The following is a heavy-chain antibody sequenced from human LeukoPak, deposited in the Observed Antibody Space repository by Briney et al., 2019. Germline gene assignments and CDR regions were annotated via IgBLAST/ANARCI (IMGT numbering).Heavy chain of an antibody. J-gene: IGHJ4*02. Sequence: GGSLRLSCAASGFTFDDCAMHWVRQAPGKGLEWVSGISWNSGSIAYADSVKGRFTISRDNAKNSLYLQMNSLRAEDTALYYCAKDLERGYSYGYGFFVNDFDYWGQGTPVTVSS. CDR3: AKDLERGYSYGYGFFVNDFDY. V-gene: IGHV3-9*01. D-gene: IGHD5-18*01. CDR1: GFTFDDCA. CDR2: ISWNSGSI.